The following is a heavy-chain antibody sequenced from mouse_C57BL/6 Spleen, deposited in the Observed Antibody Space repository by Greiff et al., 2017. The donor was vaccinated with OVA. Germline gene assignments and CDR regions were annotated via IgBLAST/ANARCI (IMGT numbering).Heavy chain of an antibody. CDR1: GFTFSDYY. J-gene: IGHJ2*01. V-gene: IGHV5-16*01. CDR3: ARRQLRLPYFDY. Sequence: EVQLVESEGGLVQPGSSMKLSCTASGFTFSDYYMAWVRQVPEKGLEWVANINYDGSSTYYLDSLPLRFLISRDTAKNILYLQMSSLKSEDTATYYCARRQLRLPYFDYWGQGTTLTVSS. CDR2: INYDGSST. D-gene: IGHD3-2*02.